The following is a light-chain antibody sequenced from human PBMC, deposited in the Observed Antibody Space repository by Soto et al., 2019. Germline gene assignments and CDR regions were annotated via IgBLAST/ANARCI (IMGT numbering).Light chain of an antibody. CDR1: SSDIGNYHY. CDR3: CSYAGGYTWV. V-gene: IGLV2-11*01. Sequence: QSALTQPRSVSRSPGQSVTISCTGTSSDIGNYHYVSWYQQHPDKAPKLMIHYVNKRPSGVPDRFSGSKSGNTASLTISGLQAEDEADYYCCSYAGGYTWVFGGGTKLTVL. CDR2: YVN. J-gene: IGLJ3*02.